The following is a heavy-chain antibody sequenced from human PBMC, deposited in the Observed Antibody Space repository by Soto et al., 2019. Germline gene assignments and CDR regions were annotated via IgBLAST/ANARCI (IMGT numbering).Heavy chain of an antibody. CDR2: LNHSGST. CDR1: GGSFSGYD. V-gene: IGHV4-34*01. D-gene: IGHD3-10*01. Sequence: SETLSLSCAVYGGSFSGYDCSWIRQPPWPGLERDGELNHSGSTNYNPSLKSRVTISVDTSKNQFSLKLSSVTAADTAVYYCARAGGAFELWFGELRSYYHYGMDVGGQGTTVTVSS. CDR3: ARAGGAFELWFGELRSYYHYGMDV. J-gene: IGHJ6*02.